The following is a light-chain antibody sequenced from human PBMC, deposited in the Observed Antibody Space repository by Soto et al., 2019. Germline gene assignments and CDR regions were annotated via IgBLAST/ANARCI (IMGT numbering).Light chain of an antibody. CDR2: AAS. J-gene: IGKJ1*01. V-gene: IGKV1-39*01. Sequence: DIQMTQSPSSLSASVGDRVTITCRASQSISIYLNWYQQKPGKAPEFLIYAASTLQSGVPSRFSGSGSGTDFTLTISSLHPEDFATYYCQQNYINPRKFGPGTKV. CDR3: QQNYINPRK. CDR1: QSISIY.